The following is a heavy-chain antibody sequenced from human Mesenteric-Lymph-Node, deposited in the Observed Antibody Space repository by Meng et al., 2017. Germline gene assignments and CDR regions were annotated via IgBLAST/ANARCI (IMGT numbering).Heavy chain of an antibody. CDR2: INHSGST. V-gene: IGHV4-34*01. J-gene: IGHJ4*02. CDR1: GGSCSGYY. D-gene: IGHD6-13*01. CDR3: ARGGGNSWYIDY. Sequence: QGQRQQWGAGRGKPAETRSLTCAVHGGSCSGYYWSWIRQPPGKGLEWIGEINHSGSTNYNPSLKSRVTISVDTSKNQFSLKLSSVTAADTAVYYCARGGGNSWYIDYWGQGTLVTVSS.